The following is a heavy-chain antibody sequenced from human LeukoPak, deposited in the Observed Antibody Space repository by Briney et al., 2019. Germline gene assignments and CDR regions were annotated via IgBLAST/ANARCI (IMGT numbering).Heavy chain of an antibody. J-gene: IGHJ4*02. CDR2: IYYSGST. D-gene: IGHD6-19*01. CDR3: ASNGRYSSGWYGFDY. CDR1: GGSISSYY. Sequence: PSETLSLTCTVSGGSISSYYWSWIRQPPGKGLEWIGYIYYSGSTNYNPSLKSRVTISVDMSKNQFSLKLSSVTAADTAVYYCASNGRYSSGWYGFDYWGQGTLVTVSS. V-gene: IGHV4-59*01.